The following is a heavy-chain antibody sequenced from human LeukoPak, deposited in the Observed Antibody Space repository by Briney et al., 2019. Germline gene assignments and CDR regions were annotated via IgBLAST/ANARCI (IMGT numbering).Heavy chain of an antibody. J-gene: IGHJ4*02. Sequence: PSETLSLTCTVSGDSITSYYWSWIRQPPGKGLEWIGYIYYSGITNYNPSLKSRVTTPVDTSKNQFSLKLSSVTAADTAVYFCARRINYFDYWGQGILVTVSS. CDR1: GDSITSYY. D-gene: IGHD2-15*01. CDR3: ARRINYFDY. V-gene: IGHV4-59*08. CDR2: IYYSGIT.